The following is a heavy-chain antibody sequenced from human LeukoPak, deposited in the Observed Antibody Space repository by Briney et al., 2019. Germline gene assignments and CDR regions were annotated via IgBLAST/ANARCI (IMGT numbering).Heavy chain of an antibody. CDR3: ARAGDGYNYMDAFDI. J-gene: IGHJ3*02. V-gene: IGHV4-59*01. CDR1: GGSFSGYY. CDR2: IYYSGST. D-gene: IGHD5-24*01. Sequence: PSETLSLTCAVYGGSFSGYYWSWIRQPPGKGLEWIGYIYYSGSTNYNPSLKSRVTISVDTSKNQFSLKLSSVTAADTAVYYCARAGDGYNYMDAFDIWGQGTTVTVSS.